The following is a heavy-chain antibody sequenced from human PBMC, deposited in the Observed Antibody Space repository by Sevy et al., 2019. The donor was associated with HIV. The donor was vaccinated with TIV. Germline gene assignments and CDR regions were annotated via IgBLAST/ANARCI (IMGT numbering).Heavy chain of an antibody. V-gene: IGHV3-23*01. Sequence: GGALRLSCAASGFTFSSYAMSWVRQAPGKGLEWVSAISGSGGSKYYADSVKGRFTISRDNSKNTLYLQMNSLRAEDTAVYYCAKPEIFGSNFDPWGQGTLVTVSS. CDR3: AKPEIFGSNFDP. D-gene: IGHD2-8*01. J-gene: IGHJ5*02. CDR1: GFTFSSYA. CDR2: ISGSGGSK.